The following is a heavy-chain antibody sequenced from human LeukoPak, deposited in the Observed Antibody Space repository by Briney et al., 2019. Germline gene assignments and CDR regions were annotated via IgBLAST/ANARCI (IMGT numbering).Heavy chain of an antibody. CDR1: GGTFSSYA. Sequence: ASVKVSCKASGGTFSSYAISWVRQAPGQGLEWIGGIIPIFGTANYAQKFQGRVTITADESTSTAYMELSSLRSEDTAVYYCARGQKYTSGYRVTELGSRYSDYWGQGARVTVSP. CDR3: ARGQKYTSGYRVTELGSRYSDY. CDR2: IIPIFGTA. V-gene: IGHV1-69*13. D-gene: IGHD5-18*01. J-gene: IGHJ4*02.